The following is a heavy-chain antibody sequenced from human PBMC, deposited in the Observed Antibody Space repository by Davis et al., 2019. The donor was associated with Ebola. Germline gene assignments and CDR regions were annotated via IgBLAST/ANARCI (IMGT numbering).Heavy chain of an antibody. J-gene: IGHJ5*02. Sequence: PSETLSLTCTVSGGSISSGSYYWGWIRQPPGKGLEWIGSIYYSGSTYYNPSLKSRVTISVDTSKNQFSLKLSSVTAADTAVYYCARDNEAVGIAVAWGQGTLVTVSS. CDR3: ARDNEAVGIAVA. V-gene: IGHV4-39*07. CDR1: GGSISSGSYY. D-gene: IGHD6-19*01. CDR2: IYYSGST.